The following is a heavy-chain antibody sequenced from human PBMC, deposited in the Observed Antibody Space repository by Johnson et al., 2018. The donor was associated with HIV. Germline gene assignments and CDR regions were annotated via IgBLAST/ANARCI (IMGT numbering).Heavy chain of an antibody. CDR1: GFTFNNYP. J-gene: IGHJ3*02. CDR2: ISYDGSNK. V-gene: IGHV3-30*04. CDR3: ARDSRIGTMVLLSDAFDI. D-gene: IGHD3-10*01. Sequence: QLVESGGGVVQPGRSLRLSCAVSGFTFNNYPMHWVRQAPGKGLEWVAVISYDGSNKYYGDSVKGRFTISRDNSKNSLYLQMNSLRAEDTALYYCARDSRIGTMVLLSDAFDIWGQGTMVTVSS.